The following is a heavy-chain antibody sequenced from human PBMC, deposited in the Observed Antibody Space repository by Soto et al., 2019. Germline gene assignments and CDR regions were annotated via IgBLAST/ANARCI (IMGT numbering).Heavy chain of an antibody. D-gene: IGHD2-15*01. Sequence: GGSLRLSCAASGFPFSSYAMTWVRQAPGKGLEWVSTISAGGSSTNYADSVKGRFTISRDSSKSTLSLQMNSLKAEDTAGYYCARGISGRLDDWGQGTLVTVSS. CDR2: ISAGGSST. J-gene: IGHJ4*02. CDR3: ARGISGRLDD. V-gene: IGHV3-23*01. CDR1: GFPFSSYA.